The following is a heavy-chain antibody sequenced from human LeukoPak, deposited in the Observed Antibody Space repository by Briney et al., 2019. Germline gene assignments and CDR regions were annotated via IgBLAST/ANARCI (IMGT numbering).Heavy chain of an antibody. CDR3: ASYTYHDSLFRY. J-gene: IGHJ4*02. CDR1: GGSFSGYY. Sequence: SETLSLTCAVYGGSFSGYYWSWIRQPPGKGLEWIGEINHSGSTNYNPSLKSRVTISVDTSKNQFSLKLSSVTAADTAVYYCASYTYHDSLFRYWGQGTLVTVSS. CDR2: INHSGST. V-gene: IGHV4-34*01. D-gene: IGHD2-2*02.